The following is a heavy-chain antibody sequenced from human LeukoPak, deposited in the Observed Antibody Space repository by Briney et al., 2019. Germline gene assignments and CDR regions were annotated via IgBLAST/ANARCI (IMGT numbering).Heavy chain of an antibody. CDR3: ARPHPDTALVFYFDY. Sequence: PGGALRVSCAASGCTFSSYEMNWVRQAPGKGLEWVSYISSSGSTIYYADSVKGRFTISRDNAKNSLYLQMNRLRAEDTAVYYCARPHPDTALVFYFDYWGQGTLVTVSS. D-gene: IGHD5-18*01. V-gene: IGHV3-48*03. CDR1: GCTFSSYE. J-gene: IGHJ4*02. CDR2: ISSSGSTI.